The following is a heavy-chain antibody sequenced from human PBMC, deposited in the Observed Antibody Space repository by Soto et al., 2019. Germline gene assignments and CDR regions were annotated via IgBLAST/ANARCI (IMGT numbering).Heavy chain of an antibody. D-gene: IGHD3-10*01. CDR2: INQSGTT. CDR1: CGSFREYY. CDR3: ARDIITVIGGEIYYYFGMDV. Sequence: PSETLSLACAVNCGSFREYYWSWLRQPPGKGLEWIGEINQSGTTHYNPSLKRRINISIDTSKNQFSLNLTSVTAADTATYYCARDIITVIGGEIYYYFGMDVWGQGTTVTVSS. J-gene: IGHJ6*02. V-gene: IGHV4-34*01.